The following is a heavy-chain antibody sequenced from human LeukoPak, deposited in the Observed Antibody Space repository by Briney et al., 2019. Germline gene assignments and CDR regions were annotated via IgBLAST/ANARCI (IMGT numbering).Heavy chain of an antibody. Sequence: SETLSLTCTVSGYSISGGYYWGWIRQPPGKGLEWIGTIFQSVSTYYNPSLKSRVTTSVDTSKNQSSLKLSSVTAADTAVYYCARNNSNGFDFWSQGTLVTVSS. V-gene: IGHV4-38-2*02. D-gene: IGHD6-19*01. CDR2: IFQSVST. CDR3: ARNNSNGFDF. J-gene: IGHJ4*02. CDR1: GYSISGGYY.